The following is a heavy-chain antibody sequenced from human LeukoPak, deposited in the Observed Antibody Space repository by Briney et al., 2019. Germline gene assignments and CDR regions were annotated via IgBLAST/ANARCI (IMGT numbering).Heavy chain of an antibody. V-gene: IGHV3-11*04. CDR1: GFTFSDYY. J-gene: IGHJ5*02. CDR3: ARSLVVGGTYPYH. D-gene: IGHD1-26*01. CDR2: ISSSSSTI. Sequence: GGSLRLSCAASGFTFSDYYMSWIRQAPGKGLEWVSYISSSSSTIYYADSVKGRFTISRDNAKNSMYLQLNSLRIEDTAVYYCARSLVVGGTYPYHWGQGTLVTVSS.